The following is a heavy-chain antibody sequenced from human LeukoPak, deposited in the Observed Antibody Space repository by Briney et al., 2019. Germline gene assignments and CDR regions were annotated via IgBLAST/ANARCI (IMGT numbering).Heavy chain of an antibody. CDR1: GGSISSDY. CDR3: AGGPNNYYFDY. Sequence: SETLSLTCTVSGGSISSDYWSWIRQPPGKGLEWIGYVYYSGSTNCNPSLKSRVTISVDTSKNQFSLKLSSVTTADTAAYYYAGGPNNYYFDYWGQGTLVTVSS. J-gene: IGHJ4*02. CDR2: VYYSGST. D-gene: IGHD1/OR15-1a*01. V-gene: IGHV4-59*01.